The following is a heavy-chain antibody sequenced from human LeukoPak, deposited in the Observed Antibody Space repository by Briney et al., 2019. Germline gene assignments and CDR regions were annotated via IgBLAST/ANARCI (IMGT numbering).Heavy chain of an antibody. D-gene: IGHD1-26*01. CDR2: IYPSDSGT. Sequence: GESLKISCKTSGYSFTDYWIGWVRQMPGKGLEWMGFIYPSDSGTRYSPSFQGQVTISADKSISTAYLQWSSLKASDTAMYYCARWESADLSALGYWGQGTLVTVSS. CDR1: GYSFTDYW. CDR3: ARWESADLSALGY. V-gene: IGHV5-51*01. J-gene: IGHJ4*02.